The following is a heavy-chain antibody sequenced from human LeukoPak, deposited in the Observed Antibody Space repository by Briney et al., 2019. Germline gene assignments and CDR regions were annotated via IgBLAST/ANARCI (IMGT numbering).Heavy chain of an antibody. CDR2: INWNGGST. Sequence: GGSLRLSCAASGFTFSSYAMSWVRQAPGKGLEWVSGINWNGGSTGYADSVKGRFTISRDNAKNSLYLQMNSLRAEDTALYHCARMGTYYDFWSGYSDYYYYMDVWGKGTTVTVSS. CDR1: GFTFSSYA. D-gene: IGHD3-3*01. V-gene: IGHV3-20*01. J-gene: IGHJ6*03. CDR3: ARMGTYYDFWSGYSDYYYYMDV.